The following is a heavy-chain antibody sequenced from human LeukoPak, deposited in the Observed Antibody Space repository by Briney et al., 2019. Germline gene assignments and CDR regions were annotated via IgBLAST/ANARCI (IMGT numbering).Heavy chain of an antibody. CDR1: GFTFSSYW. V-gene: IGHV3-74*01. Sequence: PGGSLRLSCAASGFTFSSYWMHWVRQAPGKGLVWVSRVKGDGSFTNYADSVYGRFTVSRDNAKNTLYLHMHSLGAEDTAVYYCVRDGDDFNFDYWGQGSLVTVSS. J-gene: IGHJ4*02. CDR2: VKGDGSFT. D-gene: IGHD5-24*01. CDR3: VRDGDDFNFDY.